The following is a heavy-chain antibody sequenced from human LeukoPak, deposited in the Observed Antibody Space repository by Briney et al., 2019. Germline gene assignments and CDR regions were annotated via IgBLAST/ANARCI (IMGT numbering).Heavy chain of an antibody. CDR3: ARDLKESGVAAQC. J-gene: IGHJ4*02. CDR2: ISSSGSTI. V-gene: IGHV3-11*01. D-gene: IGHD2-15*01. Sequence: GGSLRLSCAASGFTFSDYYMSWIRQAPGKGLKWVSYISSSGSTIYYADSVKGRFTISRDNAKNSLYLRMNSLRAEDTAVYYCARDLKESGVAAQCWGQGTLVTVSS. CDR1: GFTFSDYY.